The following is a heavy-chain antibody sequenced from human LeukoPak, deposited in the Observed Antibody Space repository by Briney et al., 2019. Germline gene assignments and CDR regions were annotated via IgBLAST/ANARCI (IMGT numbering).Heavy chain of an antibody. V-gene: IGHV3-23*01. CDR2: ISGSGGST. CDR3: AKDPTVTGAFDI. J-gene: IGHJ3*02. CDR1: GFTFSSYA. D-gene: IGHD4-17*01. Sequence: PGGSLRLSCAASGFTFSSYAMGWVRQAPGKGLERVSAISGSGGSTYYADSVKGRFTISRDNSKNTLYLQMNSLRAEDTAVYYCAKDPTVTGAFDIWGQGTMVTVSS.